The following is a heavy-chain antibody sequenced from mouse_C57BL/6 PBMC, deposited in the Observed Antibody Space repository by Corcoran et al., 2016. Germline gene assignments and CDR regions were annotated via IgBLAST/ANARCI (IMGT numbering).Heavy chain of an antibody. J-gene: IGHJ3*01. CDR3: ARLAY. CDR1: GYTFTTCG. CDR2: INTYSGVP. V-gene: IGHV9-3*01. Sequence: QIQLVQSGPELKKPGETVKISCKASGYTFTTCGMSWVKQAPGKGLKWMGWINTYSGVPTYADDFKGRFAFSLETSASTAYLQINNLKNEDTATYFCARLAYWGQGTLVTVSA.